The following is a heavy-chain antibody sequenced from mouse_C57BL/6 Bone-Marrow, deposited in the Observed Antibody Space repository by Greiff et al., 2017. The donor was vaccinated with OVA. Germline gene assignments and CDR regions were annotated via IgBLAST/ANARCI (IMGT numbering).Heavy chain of an antibody. J-gene: IGHJ3*01. Sequence: EVQLQQSGAELVRPGASVKLSCTASGFNIKDDYMHWVKQRPEQGLEWIGWIDPENGDTEYASKFQGKATITADTSSNTAYLQLSSLTSEDTAVYYCTTLGDYETLAWFAYWGQGTLVTVSA. CDR2: IDPENGDT. CDR1: GFNIKDDY. CDR3: TTLGDYETLAWFAY. D-gene: IGHD2-4*01. V-gene: IGHV14-4*01.